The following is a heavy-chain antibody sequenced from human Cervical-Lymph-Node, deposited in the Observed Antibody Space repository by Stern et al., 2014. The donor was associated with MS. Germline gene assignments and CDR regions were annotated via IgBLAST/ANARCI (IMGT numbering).Heavy chain of an antibody. D-gene: IGHD2-15*01. J-gene: IGHJ5*02. CDR1: GGTFSSSYA. Sequence: QVQLMQSGAEVKKPGSSMNVSCKTSGGTFSSSYAITWMRQAPGQGLEWMGRIIPILGLANYAQKFQGRVTITADTSTSTTYMELSSLTSEDTAVYYCARGVVSNRAAATLHNLFDPWGQGTLVTVSS. CDR2: IIPILGLA. CDR3: ARGVVSNRAAATLHNLFDP. V-gene: IGHV1-69*04.